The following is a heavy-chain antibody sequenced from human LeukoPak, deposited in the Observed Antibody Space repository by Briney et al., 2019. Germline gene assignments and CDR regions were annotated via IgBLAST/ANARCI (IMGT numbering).Heavy chain of an antibody. V-gene: IGHV4-59*01. CDR1: GGSISSYY. D-gene: IGHD2-2*01. J-gene: IGHJ5*02. CDR3: AREYCSSTSCPIGGFDP. Sequence: PSETLSLTCTVSGGSISSYYWSWIRQPPGKGLEWIGYIYYSGSTNYNPTLKSRVTISVDTSKNQFSLKLSSVTAADTAVYYCAREYCSSTSCPIGGFDPWGQGTLVTVSS. CDR2: IYYSGST.